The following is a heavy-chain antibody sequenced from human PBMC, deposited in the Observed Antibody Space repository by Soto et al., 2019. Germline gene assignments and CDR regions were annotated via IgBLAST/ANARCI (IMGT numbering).Heavy chain of an antibody. V-gene: IGHV4-59*08. J-gene: IGHJ5*02. Sequence: SETLSLTCTVSGGSISSYYWSWIRQPPGKGLEWIGYIYYSGSTNYNPSLKSRVTISVDTSKNQFSLKLSSVTAADTAVYYCARQIFLLTDIVVVPAAIPQYNWFDPWGQGTLVTVSS. CDR2: IYYSGST. CDR3: ARQIFLLTDIVVVPAAIPQYNWFDP. D-gene: IGHD2-2*01. CDR1: GGSISSYY.